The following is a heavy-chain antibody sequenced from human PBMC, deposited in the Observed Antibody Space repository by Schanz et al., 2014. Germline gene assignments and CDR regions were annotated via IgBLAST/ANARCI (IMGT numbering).Heavy chain of an antibody. J-gene: IGHJ4*02. CDR3: ARGPTLYSGYDYVDY. CDR1: RSTFSSYT. Sequence: QVQLVQSGAEVKKPGSSMKVSCKASRSTFSSYTISWVRQARGQGLEWMGRIIPILGIANYAQNFQGRVTITADKSTSTACMELNSLRSEDTAMYYCARGPTLYSGYDYVDYWGPGTLVTVSS. CDR2: IIPILGIA. V-gene: IGHV1-69*02. D-gene: IGHD5-12*01.